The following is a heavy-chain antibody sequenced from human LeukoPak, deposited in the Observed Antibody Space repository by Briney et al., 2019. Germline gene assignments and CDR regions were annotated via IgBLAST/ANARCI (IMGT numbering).Heavy chain of an antibody. CDR1: GFTFSSYE. CDR3: AGVASLSGFDY. V-gene: IGHV3-48*03. CDR2: ISSSGSTI. J-gene: IGHJ4*02. D-gene: IGHD1-26*01. Sequence: GGSLRLSCAASGFTFSSYEMNWVRQAPGKGLEWVSYISSSGSTIYYADSVKGRFTISRDNAKNSLYLQMNSLRAEDTAVYYCAGVASLSGFDYWGQGTLVTVSS.